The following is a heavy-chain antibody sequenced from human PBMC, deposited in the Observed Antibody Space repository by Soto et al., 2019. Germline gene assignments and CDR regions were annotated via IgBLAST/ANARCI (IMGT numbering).Heavy chain of an antibody. CDR2: ISYSGST. Sequence: QVQLQESGPGLVKPSQTLSLTCTVSGGSISSGGYYWSWIRQHPGKGLEWIGYISYSGSTYYNPSLKSRVTISVDTSKNQFSLKLTSVTAADTAVYYCARDSRNCGGDCYLFDYWGQGTLVTVSS. D-gene: IGHD2-21*02. CDR1: GGSISSGGYY. CDR3: ARDSRNCGGDCYLFDY. J-gene: IGHJ4*02. V-gene: IGHV4-31*03.